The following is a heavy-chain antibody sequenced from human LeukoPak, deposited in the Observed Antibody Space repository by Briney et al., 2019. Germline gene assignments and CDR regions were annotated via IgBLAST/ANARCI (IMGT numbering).Heavy chain of an antibody. Sequence: GGSLRLPCAASGFTFSSYAMSWVRQAPGKGLEWVSAISGSGGSTYYADSVKGRFTISRDNSKNTLYLQMNSLRAEDTAVYYCAKDLDFWSGYDAFDIWGQGTMVTVSS. V-gene: IGHV3-23*01. CDR3: AKDLDFWSGYDAFDI. D-gene: IGHD3-3*01. CDR2: ISGSGGST. CDR1: GFTFSSYA. J-gene: IGHJ3*02.